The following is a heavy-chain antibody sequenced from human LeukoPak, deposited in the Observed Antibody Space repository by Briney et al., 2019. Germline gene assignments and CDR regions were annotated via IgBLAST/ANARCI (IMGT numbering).Heavy chain of an antibody. CDR3: ARDTRRMSYSSGWYVY. Sequence: EASVKVSCKASGGTVSRYPISWVRQAPGQGLEWMGGIIPIFGTANYAQKFQGRVTITADESTSTAYMELRSLRSDDTAVYYCARDTRRMSYSSGWYVYWGQGTLVTVSS. J-gene: IGHJ4*02. CDR2: IIPIFGTA. CDR1: GGTVSRYP. D-gene: IGHD6-19*01. V-gene: IGHV1-69*13.